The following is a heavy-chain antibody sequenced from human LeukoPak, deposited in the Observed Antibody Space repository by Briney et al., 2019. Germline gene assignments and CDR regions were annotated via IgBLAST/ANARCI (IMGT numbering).Heavy chain of an antibody. CDR3: ARGGGGDSSGRNWFDP. CDR1: GFTFCSYA. V-gene: IGHV3-30*04. J-gene: IGHJ5*02. D-gene: IGHD3-10*01. CDR2: ISYDGSNK. Sequence: GGSLRLSCAASGFTFCSYAMHWVRQAPGKGLEWVAVISYDGSNKYYADSVKGLFTISRDNSKNTLYLQMNSLRAEDPAVYYCARGGGGDSSGRNWFDPWGQGTLVTVSS.